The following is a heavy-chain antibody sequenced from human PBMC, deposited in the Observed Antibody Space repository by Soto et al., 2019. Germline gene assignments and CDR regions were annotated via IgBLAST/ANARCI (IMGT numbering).Heavy chain of an antibody. V-gene: IGHV3-23*01. J-gene: IGHJ6*02. CDR1: GFTFSSYA. Sequence: XESLQLSCAASGFTFSSYAMSWVRQAPGKGLEWVSAISGSGGSTYYADSVKGRFTISRDNSKNTLYLQMNSLRAEDTAVYYCAKDTHYGMDVWGQGTTVTVSS. CDR2: ISGSGGST. CDR3: AKDTHYGMDV.